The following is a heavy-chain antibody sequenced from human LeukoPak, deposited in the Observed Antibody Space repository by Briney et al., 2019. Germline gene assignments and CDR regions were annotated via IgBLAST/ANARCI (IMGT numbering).Heavy chain of an antibody. CDR2: ISSNGGST. CDR1: GFTFSSFA. D-gene: IGHD6-19*01. CDR3: VKGGRWLAKAAFDI. J-gene: IGHJ3*02. V-gene: IGHV3-64D*06. Sequence: PGGSLRLSCSVSGFTFSSFAIHGVRQAPGKGLEYLSVISSNGGSTFYADSVRGRFTISRDNSKNTIYIQMSSLRPEDTAVYYCVKGGRWLAKAAFDIWGQGTMVTVSS.